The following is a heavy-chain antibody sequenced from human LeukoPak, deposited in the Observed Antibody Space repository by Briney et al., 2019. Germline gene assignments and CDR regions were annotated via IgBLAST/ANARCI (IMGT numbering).Heavy chain of an antibody. J-gene: IGHJ4*02. CDR3: ARDTMRDGYNFDY. CDR2: ISGSGGST. D-gene: IGHD3-10*01. Sequence: GGSLRLSCAASGFTFSSYAMSWVRQAPGKGLEWVSAISGSGGSTYYADSVKGRFTISRDNAKNSLYLRMNSLRDEDTAVYYCARDTMRDGYNFDYWGQGTLVTVSS. V-gene: IGHV3-23*01. CDR1: GFTFSSYA.